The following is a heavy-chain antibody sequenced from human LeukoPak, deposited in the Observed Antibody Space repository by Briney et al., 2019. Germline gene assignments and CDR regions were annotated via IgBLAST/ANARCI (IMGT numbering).Heavy chain of an antibody. J-gene: IGHJ4*02. CDR2: INPNSGGT. V-gene: IGHV1-2*02. CDR1: GYTFTGYY. Sequence: ASVKVSFKASGYTFTGYYMHWVRQAPGQGLEWMGWINPNSGGTISSQNFQGRISMTRDTSISTAYMELSRLTSDDTAVYYCARYGVPDRNYLDNWGQGTLVTVSS. CDR3: ARYGVPDRNYLDN. D-gene: IGHD1-14*01.